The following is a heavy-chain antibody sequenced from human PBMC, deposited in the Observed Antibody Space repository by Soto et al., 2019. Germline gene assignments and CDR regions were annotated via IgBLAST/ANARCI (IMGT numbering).Heavy chain of an antibody. D-gene: IGHD3-3*01. CDR3: ARLCPTYYDFWSGYYVFAY. CDR1: GYTFTSYG. Sequence: ASVKVSCKASGYTFTSYGISWVRQAPGQGLEWMGWISAYNGNTNYAQKLQGRVTMTTDTSTSTAYMELRSLRSDDTAVYYCARLCPTYYDFWSGYYVFAYWGQGTLVTVSS. V-gene: IGHV1-18*01. J-gene: IGHJ4*02. CDR2: ISAYNGNT.